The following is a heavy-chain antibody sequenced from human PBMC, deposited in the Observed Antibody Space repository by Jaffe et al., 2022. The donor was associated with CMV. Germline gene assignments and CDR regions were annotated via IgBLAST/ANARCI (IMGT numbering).Heavy chain of an antibody. CDR3: AKTRQRGDYDSSTPIDY. J-gene: IGHJ4*02. Sequence: EVQLLESGGGLVQPGGSLRLSCAASGFTFSSYAMSWVRQAPGKGLEWVSAISGSGGSTYYADSVKGRFTISRDNSKNTLYLQMNSLRAEDTAVYYCAKTRQRGDYDSSTPIDYWGQGTLVTVSS. CDR2: ISGSGGST. CDR1: GFTFSSYA. D-gene: IGHD3-22*01. V-gene: IGHV3-23*01.